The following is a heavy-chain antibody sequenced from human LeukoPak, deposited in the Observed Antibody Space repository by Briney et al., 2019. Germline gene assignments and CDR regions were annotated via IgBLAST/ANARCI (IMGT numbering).Heavy chain of an antibody. CDR2: IYYSGST. J-gene: IGHJ4*02. Sequence: SETLSLTCTVSGGSISSSSYYWGWVRQPPGTGLEWVGSIYYSGSTYYNPSLKSRVTISVDTSKNQFSLKLSSVTAADTAVYYCARLSIAARLFDYWGQGTLVTVAS. CDR1: GGSISSSSYY. CDR3: ARLSIAARLFDY. V-gene: IGHV4-39*01. D-gene: IGHD6-6*01.